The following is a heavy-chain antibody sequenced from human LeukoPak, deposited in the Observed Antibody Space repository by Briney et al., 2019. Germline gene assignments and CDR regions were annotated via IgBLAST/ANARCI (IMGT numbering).Heavy chain of an antibody. Sequence: SETLSLTCTVSGGSISSYYWSWIRQPPGKGLEWIGYIYYSGGTNYNPSLKSRLTMSLDTSKNRFSLKLSSVTAADTAVYYCAGSRYGSTSTNYYMDVWGKGTTVTVSS. D-gene: IGHD2-2*01. CDR1: GGSISSYY. V-gene: IGHV4-59*01. J-gene: IGHJ6*03. CDR2: IYYSGGT. CDR3: AGSRYGSTSTNYYMDV.